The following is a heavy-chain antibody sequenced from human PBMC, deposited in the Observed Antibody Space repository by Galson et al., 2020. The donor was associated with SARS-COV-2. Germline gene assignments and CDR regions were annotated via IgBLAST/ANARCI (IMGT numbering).Heavy chain of an antibody. Sequence: ASVKVSCKVSGYTLTELSMHWVRQAPGKGLEWMGGFDPEDGETIYAQKFQGRVTMTEDTSTDTAYMELSSLRSEDTAVYYCATAPPPGLHPNPRAWFGPGGQGTLVTVSS. CDR2: FDPEDGET. CDR3: ATAPPPGLHPNPRAWFGP. J-gene: IGHJ5*02. CDR1: GYTLTELS. V-gene: IGHV1-24*01. D-gene: IGHD4-4*01.